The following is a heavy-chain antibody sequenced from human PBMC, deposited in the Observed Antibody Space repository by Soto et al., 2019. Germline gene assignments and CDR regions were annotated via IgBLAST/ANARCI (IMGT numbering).Heavy chain of an antibody. J-gene: IGHJ4*02. CDR1: GGSFSGYY. Sequence: RSLTCAVYGGSFSGYYWSWIRQPPGKGLEWIGEINHSGSTNYNPSLKSRVTISVDTSKNQFSLKLSSVTAADTAVYYCARGRAILTGYFLALAFDYWGQGTLVTV. CDR2: INHSGST. CDR3: ARGRAILTGYFLALAFDY. D-gene: IGHD3-9*01. V-gene: IGHV4-34*01.